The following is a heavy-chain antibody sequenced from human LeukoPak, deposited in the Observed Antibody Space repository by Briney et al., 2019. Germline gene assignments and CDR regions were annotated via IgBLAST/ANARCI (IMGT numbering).Heavy chain of an antibody. V-gene: IGHV4-4*09. CDR3: ARRVGGHYYFMDV. Sequence: SETLSLTCTVSGGSISSYYWSWIRQPPGKGLEWIGYIYSIGSTNYSPSLTGRVKISVDTSKNQFSLKLTSVTAADTAVYYCARRVGGHYYFMDVWGKGTTVTVSS. CDR2: IYSIGST. CDR1: GGSISSYY. D-gene: IGHD3-16*01. J-gene: IGHJ6*03.